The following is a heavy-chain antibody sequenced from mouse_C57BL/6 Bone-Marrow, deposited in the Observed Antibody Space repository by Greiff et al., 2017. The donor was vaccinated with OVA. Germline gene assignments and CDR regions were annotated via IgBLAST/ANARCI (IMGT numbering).Heavy chain of an antibody. CDR2: ISDGGGYT. CDR3: AREMITTWYFDV. J-gene: IGHJ1*03. CDR1: GFTFSSYA. D-gene: IGHD2-4*01. Sequence: EVQLVESGGGLVKPGGSLKLSCAASGFTFSSYAMSWVRQTPEKRLEWVATISDGGGYTYYPDNVKGRVTMSRDNAKTNLYLQMSHLKSEDTAMYYCAREMITTWYFDVWGTGTTVTVSS. V-gene: IGHV5-4*01.